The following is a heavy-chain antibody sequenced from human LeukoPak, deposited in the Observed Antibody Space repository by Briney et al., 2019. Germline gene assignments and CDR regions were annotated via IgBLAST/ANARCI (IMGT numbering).Heavy chain of an antibody. CDR1: GFTFSSYA. CDR2: ISGSGGST. V-gene: IGHV3-23*01. CDR3: ATGVGYFGWYFDL. J-gene: IGHJ2*01. D-gene: IGHD2-8*02. Sequence: GGSLRLSCAASGFTFSSYAMSWVRQAPGKGLEWVSAISGSGGSTYYADSVKGRFTISRDNSKNTLYLQMNSLRAEDTAVYYCATGVGYFGWYFDLWGRGTLVTVSS.